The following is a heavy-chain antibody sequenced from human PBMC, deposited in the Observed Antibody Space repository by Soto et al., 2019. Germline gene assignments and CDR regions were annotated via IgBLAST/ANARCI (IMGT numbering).Heavy chain of an antibody. D-gene: IGHD2-8*01. V-gene: IGHV3-21*01. J-gene: IGHJ5*02. CDR3: VRDSLMRTS. CDR2: ISTGSTYI. CDR1: GFTFSSYM. Sequence: EVQLVESGGGLVKPGESLRLSCAGSGFTFSSYMMNWVRQAPGKGLEWVASISTGSTYIYYADALKGRFTISRDDAKNSVYLQMNSLSDEDTAVYYCVRDSLMRTSWGRGARVTVSS.